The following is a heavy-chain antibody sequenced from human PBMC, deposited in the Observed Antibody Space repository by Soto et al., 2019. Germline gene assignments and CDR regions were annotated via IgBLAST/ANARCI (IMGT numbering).Heavy chain of an antibody. J-gene: IGHJ4*02. CDR2: ISGSGGST. D-gene: IGHD6-19*01. CDR3: AKDRWVEQWLPYPHGFDY. CDR1: GFTFSSYA. V-gene: IGHV3-23*01. Sequence: GGSLRLSCAASGFTFSSYAMSWVRQAPGKGLEWVSAISGSGGSTYYADSVKGRFTISRDNSKNTLYLQMNSLRAEDTAVYYCAKDRWVEQWLPYPHGFDYWGQGTLVTVSS.